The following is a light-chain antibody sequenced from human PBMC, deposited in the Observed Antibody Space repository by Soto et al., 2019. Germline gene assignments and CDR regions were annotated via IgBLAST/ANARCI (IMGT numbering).Light chain of an antibody. V-gene: IGKV3-11*01. J-gene: IGKJ5*01. CDR2: NAS. Sequence: IVLTHASATLSLSPGERATLSCRASQSVSSYLAWYQQKPGQAPRLLIYNASNRATGIPARFSGSGSGTDFTLTISSLEPEDFAVYSCQQRSNWPPITFGQGTRMEIK. CDR1: QSVSSY. CDR3: QQRSNWPPIT.